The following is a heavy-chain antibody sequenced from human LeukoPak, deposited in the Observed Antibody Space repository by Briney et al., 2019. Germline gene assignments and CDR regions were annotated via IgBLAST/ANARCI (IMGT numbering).Heavy chain of an antibody. Sequence: SETLSLTCAVYGGSFSGYYWSWIRQPPGKGLEWIGEINHSGSTNYNPSLKSRVTISVDTSKNQFPLKLSSVTAADTAVYYCARRIVGAPFDYWGQGTLVTVSS. CDR1: GGSFSGYY. CDR2: INHSGST. D-gene: IGHD1-26*01. J-gene: IGHJ4*02. CDR3: ARRIVGAPFDY. V-gene: IGHV4-34*01.